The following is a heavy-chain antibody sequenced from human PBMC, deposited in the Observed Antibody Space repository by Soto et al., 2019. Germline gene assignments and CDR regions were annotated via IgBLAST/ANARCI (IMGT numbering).Heavy chain of an antibody. V-gene: IGHV1-69*12. J-gene: IGHJ6*02. CDR2: IIPIFGTA. CDR3: ARDPESWGGQGYSGYAGRQGYYGMDV. D-gene: IGHD5-12*01. CDR1: GGTFSSYA. Sequence: QVQLVQSGAEVKKPGSSVKVSCKASGGTFSSYAISWVRQAPGQGLEWMGGIIPIFGTANYAQKFQGRVTITADESTSTAYMELSSLRSDDTAVYYCARDPESWGGQGYSGYAGRQGYYGMDVWGQGTTVTVSS.